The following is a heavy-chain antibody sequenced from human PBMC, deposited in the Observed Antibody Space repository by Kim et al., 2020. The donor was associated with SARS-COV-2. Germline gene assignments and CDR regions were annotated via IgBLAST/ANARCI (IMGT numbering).Heavy chain of an antibody. V-gene: IGHV3-30-3*01. CDR1: GFTFSSYA. CDR3: ARDDPRFPFDY. CDR2: ISYDGSNK. J-gene: IGHJ4*02. Sequence: GGSLRLSCAASGFTFSSYAMHWVRQAPGKGLEWVAVISYDGSNKYYADSVKGRFTISRDNSKNTLYLQMNSLRAEDTAVYYCARDDPRFPFDYWGQGTLVTVSS. D-gene: IGHD3-16*01.